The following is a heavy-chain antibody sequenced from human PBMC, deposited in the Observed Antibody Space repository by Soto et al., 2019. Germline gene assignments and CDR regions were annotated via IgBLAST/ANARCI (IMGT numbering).Heavy chain of an antibody. Sequence: SVKVSCKASGGTFSSYAISWVRQAPGQGIEWMGGIIPIFGTANYAQKFQGRVTITADESTSRAYMALSSLRSEDTAVYYCATSPYYYDSSGYPRDDYWGQGTRVTVSS. D-gene: IGHD3-22*01. V-gene: IGHV1-69*13. CDR2: IIPIFGTA. CDR1: GGTFSSYA. J-gene: IGHJ4*02. CDR3: ATSPYYYDSSGYPRDDY.